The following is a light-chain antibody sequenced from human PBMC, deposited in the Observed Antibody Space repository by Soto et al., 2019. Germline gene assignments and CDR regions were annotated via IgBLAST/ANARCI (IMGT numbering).Light chain of an antibody. V-gene: IGLV2-14*01. Sequence: QSALTQPASVSGSPGQSITISCTGTSSDIGNYKYVSWYQQHPGKAPKLMIYEVANRPSGVSNRFSGSKSGNTASLTISGLQTEDEADYYCSSYTSTITLIVFXTGTKVTVL. CDR2: EVA. CDR3: SSYTSTITLIV. J-gene: IGLJ1*01. CDR1: SSDIGNYKY.